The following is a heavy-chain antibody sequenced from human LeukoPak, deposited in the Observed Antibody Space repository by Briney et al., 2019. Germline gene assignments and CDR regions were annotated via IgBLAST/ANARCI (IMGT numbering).Heavy chain of an antibody. V-gene: IGHV4-34*01. CDR2: INHSGST. D-gene: IGHD2-2*01. Sequence: PSETLSLNCAVYGGSFSGYYWSWIRQPPGKGLEWIGEINHSGSTNCNPSLKSRVTISVDTSKNQFSLKLSSVTAADTAVYYCARCSDDDIVVVPAAIYAFDIWGQGTMVTVSS. CDR1: GGSFSGYY. J-gene: IGHJ3*02. CDR3: ARCSDDDIVVVPAAIYAFDI.